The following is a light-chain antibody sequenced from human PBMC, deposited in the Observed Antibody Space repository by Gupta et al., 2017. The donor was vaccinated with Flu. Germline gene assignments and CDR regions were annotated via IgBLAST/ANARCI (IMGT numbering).Light chain of an antibody. CDR2: GAS. V-gene: IGKV1-17*01. Sequence: DIQKTQSPSSVSASVGDRVIITCRTSQGIGHDLGWYQQKPGKAPKRLIYGASILQSGVPSRFSGRGSGTDFTLTISSLQPEDFATYYCRPQDSSPFTFGQGTKMDIK. J-gene: IGKJ2*01. CDR3: RPQDSSPFT. CDR1: QGIGHD.